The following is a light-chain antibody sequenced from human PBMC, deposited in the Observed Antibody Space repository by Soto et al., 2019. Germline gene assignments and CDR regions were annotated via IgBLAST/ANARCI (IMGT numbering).Light chain of an antibody. J-gene: IGKJ1*01. CDR2: GAS. V-gene: IGKV3-20*01. CDR3: QQYGSSPT. CDR1: QTVTSSY. Sequence: EIVMTQSPSTLSVSPWERSTLSCMASQTVTSSYLAWYQQKPGQAPRLLIYGASSRATGIPDRFRGSGSGTDFTLTISRLEPEDFAVYSCQQYGSSPTFGQGTKVDIK.